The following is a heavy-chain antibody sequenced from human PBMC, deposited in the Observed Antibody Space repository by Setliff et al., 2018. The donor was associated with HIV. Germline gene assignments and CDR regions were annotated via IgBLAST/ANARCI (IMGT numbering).Heavy chain of an antibody. D-gene: IGHD4-17*01. Sequence: KPSETLSLTCTVSSDSLSSHYWSWIRQPPGKGLEWVGHIYINGITNYSPSLESRVTISVDTSKKQFSLKLSSVTAADTAVYFCARSRGGTTRGYMDVWGKGTTVTVSS. J-gene: IGHJ6*03. CDR1: SDSLSSHY. CDR2: IYINGIT. V-gene: IGHV4-4*08. CDR3: ARSRGGTTRGYMDV.